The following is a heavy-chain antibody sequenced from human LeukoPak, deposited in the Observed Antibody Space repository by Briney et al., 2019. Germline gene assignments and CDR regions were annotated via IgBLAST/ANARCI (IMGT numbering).Heavy chain of an antibody. CDR3: AKDIQGDFWSGHYPRTYYYYGMDV. Sequence: PGRSLRLSCAASGFTFDDYAMHWVRQAPGKGLEWVSGISWNSGSIGYADSVKGRFTISRDNAKNSLYLQMNSLRAEDTALYYCAKDIQGDFWSGHYPRTYYYYGMDVWGQGTTVTVS. CDR1: GFTFDDYA. CDR2: ISWNSGSI. V-gene: IGHV3-9*01. D-gene: IGHD3-3*01. J-gene: IGHJ6*02.